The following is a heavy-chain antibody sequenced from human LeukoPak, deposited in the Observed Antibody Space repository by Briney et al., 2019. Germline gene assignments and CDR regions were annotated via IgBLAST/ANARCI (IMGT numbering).Heavy chain of an antibody. D-gene: IGHD6-25*01. V-gene: IGHV3-23*01. CDR2: ITDSGSST. J-gene: IGHJ6*02. Sequence: GGSLRLSCAASGFTFSNYAMSWVRQAPGKGLEWVSFITDSGSSTYYADSVKGRFAISRDSSKNTLSLQMNSLRVEDTGVYFCAKTSTSQRGYYGMDVWGQGTTVTVSS. CDR1: GFTFSNYA. CDR3: AKTSTSQRGYYGMDV.